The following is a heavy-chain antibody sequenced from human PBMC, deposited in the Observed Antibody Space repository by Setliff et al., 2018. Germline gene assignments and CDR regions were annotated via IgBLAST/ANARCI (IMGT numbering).Heavy chain of an antibody. J-gene: IGHJ4*02. Sequence: VASVKVSCKASGNTFTGYYIHWLRQAPGQGLEWMGCINPNSGDTTFAQKFQGRVTITRDTSNSTDYMDLSRLTSDDTAVYYCAREVLSTVVAWDYWGQGTQVTVSS. D-gene: IGHD4-17*01. V-gene: IGHV1-2*02. CDR3: AREVLSTVVAWDY. CDR2: INPNSGDT. CDR1: GNTFTGYY.